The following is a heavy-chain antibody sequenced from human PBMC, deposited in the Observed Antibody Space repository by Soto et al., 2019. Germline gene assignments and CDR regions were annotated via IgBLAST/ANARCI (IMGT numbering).Heavy chain of an antibody. D-gene: IGHD4-17*01. J-gene: IGHJ6*02. CDR2: IYSGGST. CDR1: GFTFSDYY. Sequence: PGGSLRLSCAASGFTFSDYYMSWVRQAPGKGLEWGSVIYSGGSTYYADSVKGRFTISRDNSKNTLFLQMNTLRAEDTAVYYCAKGLRSYSRLSANYYNGMDVWGQGTTVTVSS. V-gene: IGHV3-66*01. CDR3: AKGLRSYSRLSANYYNGMDV.